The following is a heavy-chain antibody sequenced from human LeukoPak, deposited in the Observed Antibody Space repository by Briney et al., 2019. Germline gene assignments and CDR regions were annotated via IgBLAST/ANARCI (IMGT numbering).Heavy chain of an antibody. CDR2: INHSGST. V-gene: IGHV4-34*01. CDR1: GGPFSGYY. Sequence: NPSETLSLTCAVYGGPFSGYYWSWIRQPPGKGLEWIGEINHSGSTNYNPSLKSRVTISVDTSKNQFSLKLSSVTAADTAVYYCARGKDILTGYWGADYYYYMDVWGKGTTVTVSS. J-gene: IGHJ6*03. CDR3: ARGKDILTGYWGADYYYYMDV. D-gene: IGHD3-9*01.